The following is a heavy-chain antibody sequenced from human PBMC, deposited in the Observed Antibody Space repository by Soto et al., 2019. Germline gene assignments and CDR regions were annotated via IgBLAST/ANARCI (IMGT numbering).Heavy chain of an antibody. J-gene: IGHJ4*02. CDR3: AAASGGVYYDFWSGYSFDY. V-gene: IGHV1-58*01. CDR2: IVVGSGNT. D-gene: IGHD3-3*01. CDR1: GFTFTSSA. Sequence: SVKVSCKASGFTFTSSAVQWVRQARGQRLEWIGWIVVGSGNTNYAQKFQERVTITRDMSTSTAYMELSSLRSEDTAVYYCAAASGGVYYDFWSGYSFDYWRQGPLVVVSS.